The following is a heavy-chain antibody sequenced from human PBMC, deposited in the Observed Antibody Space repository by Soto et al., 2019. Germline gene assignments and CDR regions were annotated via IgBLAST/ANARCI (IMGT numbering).Heavy chain of an antibody. D-gene: IGHD6-19*01. V-gene: IGHV3-74*01. CDR2: VNGDGSST. J-gene: IGHJ4*02. Sequence: GSLRLSCAASGFTFSGYWMHWGRQAPGKGLVWVSRVNGDGSSTSYAASVKGRFSISRDNAKNTLYLQMHSLRAEDTAVYYCFRDFSSGWKTSLDYWGQGFLFTFSS. CDR1: GFTFSGYW. CDR3: FRDFSSGWKTSLDY.